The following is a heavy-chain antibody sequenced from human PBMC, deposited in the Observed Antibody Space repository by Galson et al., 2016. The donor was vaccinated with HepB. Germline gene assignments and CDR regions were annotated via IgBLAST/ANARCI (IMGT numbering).Heavy chain of an antibody. CDR2: IIPIFATA. Sequence: SVKASCKASGGTFSSHPINWVRQAPGQGLEWMGGIIPIFATANSAQKFQGRVTITADESTTTAYMELSSLRSEDTAVHYCARPLRSYFDSSGYVSAFDIWGQGTMVTVSS. D-gene: IGHD3-22*01. V-gene: IGHV1-69*13. CDR3: ARPLRSYFDSSGYVSAFDI. J-gene: IGHJ3*02. CDR1: GGTFSSHP.